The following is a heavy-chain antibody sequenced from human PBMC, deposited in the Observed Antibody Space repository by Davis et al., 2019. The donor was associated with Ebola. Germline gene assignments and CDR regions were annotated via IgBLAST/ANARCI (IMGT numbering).Heavy chain of an antibody. CDR2: IKQDGSEK. J-gene: IGHJ5*02. CDR3: ARDLHLYYDFWSGYPIDGWFDP. D-gene: IGHD3-3*01. Sequence: GGSLRLSCAASGFTFSSYWMSWVRQAPGKGLEWVANIKQDGSEKYYVDSVKGRFTISRDNAKNSLYLQMNSLRAEDTAVYYCARDLHLYYDFWSGYPIDGWFDPWGQGTLVTVSS. V-gene: IGHV3-7*01. CDR1: GFTFSSYW.